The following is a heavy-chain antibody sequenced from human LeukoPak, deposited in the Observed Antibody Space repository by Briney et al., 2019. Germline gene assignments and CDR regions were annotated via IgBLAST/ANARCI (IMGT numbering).Heavy chain of an antibody. CDR3: ARDRHSGFDY. D-gene: IGHD1-26*01. CDR1: GFTFSSYA. CDR2: ISSNGGST. V-gene: IGHV3-64*01. Sequence: GGSLRLSCAASGFTFSSYAMHWVRQAPGKGLEYVSAISSNGGSTYYANSVKGRFTISRDNSKNTLYLQMGSLRAEDTAIYYCARDRHSGFDYWGQGTLVTVSS. J-gene: IGHJ4*02.